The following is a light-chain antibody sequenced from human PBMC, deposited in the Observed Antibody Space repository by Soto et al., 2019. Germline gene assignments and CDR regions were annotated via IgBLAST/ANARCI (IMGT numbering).Light chain of an antibody. CDR2: GAS. Sequence: EIVLTQSPGTLSLSPGERATLSCRASRSVSSSYLAWYQQKPGQAPRLLMYGASSRATAIPDRFSGSGSGTDFTLTISRLEPEDFAVYYCQQYGSSPRTFGQGTKVEIK. CDR3: QQYGSSPRT. V-gene: IGKV3-20*01. J-gene: IGKJ1*01. CDR1: RSVSSSY.